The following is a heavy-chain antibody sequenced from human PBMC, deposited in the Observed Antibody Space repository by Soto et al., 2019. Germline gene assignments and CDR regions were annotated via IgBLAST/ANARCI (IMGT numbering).Heavy chain of an antibody. V-gene: IGHV1-2*02. CDR1: GYTFTGYY. J-gene: IGHJ6*02. CDR2: INPNSGGA. CDR3: ARGGPIVVVPAAILAYYYYGMDV. D-gene: IGHD2-2*02. Sequence: ASVKVSCKASGYTFTGYYMHWVRQAPGQGLEWMGWINPNSGGANYAQKFQGRVTMTRDTSISTAYMELSRLRSDDTAVYYCARGGPIVVVPAAILAYYYYGMDVWGQGTTVTVSS.